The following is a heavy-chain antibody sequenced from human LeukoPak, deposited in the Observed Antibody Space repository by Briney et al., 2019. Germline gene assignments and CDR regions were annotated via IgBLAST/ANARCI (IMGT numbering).Heavy chain of an antibody. J-gene: IGHJ3*02. CDR3: ARTGYCSSTSCYDGAFDI. Sequence: GGSLRLSCAASGFTFSSYSMNWVRQAPGKGLEWVSSISSSSSYIYYADSVKGRLTISRDNAKNSLYLQVNSLRAEDTAVYYCARTGYCSSTSCYDGAFDIWGQGTMVTVSS. D-gene: IGHD2-2*03. V-gene: IGHV3-21*01. CDR1: GFTFSSYS. CDR2: ISSSSSYI.